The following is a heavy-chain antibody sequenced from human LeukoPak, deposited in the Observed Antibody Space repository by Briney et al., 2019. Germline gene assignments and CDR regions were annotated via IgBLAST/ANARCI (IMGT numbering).Heavy chain of an antibody. Sequence: GASVKVSCKASGYTFTGYYIHWVRQAPGQGLEWMGWINSNSGATNYAQKFQGRVTMTRDTSISTAYIELTRLASDDTAVYYCPRDGSLAYWGQGTLVTVSS. CDR2: INSNSGAT. V-gene: IGHV1-2*02. D-gene: IGHD5-12*01. CDR3: PRDGSLAY. CDR1: GYTFTGYY. J-gene: IGHJ4*02.